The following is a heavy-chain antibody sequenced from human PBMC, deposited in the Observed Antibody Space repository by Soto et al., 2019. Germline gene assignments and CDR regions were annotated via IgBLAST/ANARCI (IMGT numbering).Heavy chain of an antibody. J-gene: IGHJ5*02. Sequence: QVQLVQSGGEVKKPGASVKVSCKASGYIFSKYAIHWVRQVPGHKLEWMGWLNVGTGNTKYSQKFQGRVTITRDTSATTAYMELHSLTSEDTAVYYCARESRDFFLWFDPWGQGTLVTVS. V-gene: IGHV1-3*01. CDR1: GYIFSKYA. CDR3: ARESRDFFLWFDP. CDR2: LNVGTGNT.